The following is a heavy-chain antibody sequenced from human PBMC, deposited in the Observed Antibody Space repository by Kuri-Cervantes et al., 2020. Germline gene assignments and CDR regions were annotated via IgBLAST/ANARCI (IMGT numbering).Heavy chain of an antibody. Sequence: ASVKVSCKASGYTFTGFYIHWVRQAPGQGLEWMAWINPNNGVTNYAQKFQGWVTLTRDTSISTAYMELSRLRSDDTAVYYCARDAAGDDAFDIWGQGTMVTVSS. CDR1: GYTFTGFY. CDR3: ARDAAGDDAFDI. V-gene: IGHV1-2*04. D-gene: IGHD6-13*01. CDR2: INPNNGVT. J-gene: IGHJ3*02.